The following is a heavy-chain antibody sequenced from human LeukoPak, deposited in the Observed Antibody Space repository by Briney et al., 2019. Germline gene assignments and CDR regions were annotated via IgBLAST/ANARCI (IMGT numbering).Heavy chain of an antibody. Sequence: ASVKVSCKASGYSFIDKYIHWVRQAPGQGLEWMGWITPKTGATRCEPKFQDRVTMTGDPSITTVYMDLSGLTSDDTAVYFCMRDYRDNSFDYWGQGTLVTVSS. J-gene: IGHJ4*02. D-gene: IGHD4/OR15-4a*01. CDR1: GYSFIDKY. CDR2: ITPKTGAT. V-gene: IGHV1-2*02. CDR3: MRDYRDNSFDY.